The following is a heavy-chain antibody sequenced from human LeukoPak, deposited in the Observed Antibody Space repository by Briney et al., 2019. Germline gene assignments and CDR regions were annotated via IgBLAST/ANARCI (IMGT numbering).Heavy chain of an antibody. V-gene: IGHV1-69*13. D-gene: IGHD3-10*01. CDR2: IIPIFGTA. CDR1: GGTFSSYT. J-gene: IGHJ6*04. Sequence: SVMVSCKASGGTFSSYTISGVRRAPGQGLEWRGGIIPIFGTANYAQKFQGRVTITADDSTSTAYMELNSLRSEDAAMYYCARLMDYYASGTYGRYAMDVWGKGTTVSVTS. CDR3: ARLMDYYASGTYGRYAMDV.